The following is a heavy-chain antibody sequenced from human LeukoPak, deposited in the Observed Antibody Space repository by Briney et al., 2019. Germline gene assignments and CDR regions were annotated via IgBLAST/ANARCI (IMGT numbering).Heavy chain of an antibody. J-gene: IGHJ4*02. CDR3: AREASGNYHVFDS. CDR1: GFTFSSYA. V-gene: IGHV3-64*01. CDR2: ISSNGGST. Sequence: GGSLRLSCAASGFTFSSYAMHWVRQAPGKGLEYVSAISSNGGSTYYANSVKGRFTISRDNSKNTLYLQMGSLRAEDMAVYYCAREASGNYHVFDSWGQGTLVIVSS. D-gene: IGHD6-25*01.